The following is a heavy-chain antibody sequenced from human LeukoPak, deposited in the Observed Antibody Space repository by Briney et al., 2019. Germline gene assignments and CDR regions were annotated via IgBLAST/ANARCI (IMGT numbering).Heavy chain of an antibody. CDR3: AKRTTDAFDY. V-gene: IGHV3-23*01. J-gene: IGHJ4*02. CDR1: GFSFSSYT. D-gene: IGHD1-14*01. CDR2: IGGSDDNT. Sequence: PGGSLRLSCAASGFSFSSYTMNWVRQTPGKGLEWVSGIGGSDDNTYYANSVKGRFTISRDNSKNTLYLQMNSLRAEDTAVYYCAKRTTDAFDYWGQGTLVTVSS.